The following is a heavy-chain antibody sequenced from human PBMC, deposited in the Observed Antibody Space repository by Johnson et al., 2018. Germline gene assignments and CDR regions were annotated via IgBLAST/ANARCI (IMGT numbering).Heavy chain of an antibody. Sequence: VQLVQSGGGLVQPGGSLRLSCAASGFTFSSYDMHWVRQATGKGLEWVSGISWNSGSIGYADSVKGRFTISIDNAENSLYVQLNNLRAEDTGLDYCAKDAGGRITIFGVVTNRYYYYGMDVWGQGTTVTVSS. D-gene: IGHD3-3*01. J-gene: IGHJ6*02. CDR3: AKDAGGRITIFGVVTNRYYYYGMDV. CDR1: GFTFSSYD. V-gene: IGHV3-9*01. CDR2: ISWNSGSI.